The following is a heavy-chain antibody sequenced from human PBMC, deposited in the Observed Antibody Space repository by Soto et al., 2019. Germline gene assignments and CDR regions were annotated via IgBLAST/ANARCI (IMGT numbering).Heavy chain of an antibody. CDR1: GFTFSNYG. J-gene: IGHJ5*02. Sequence: QVQLVESGGGVVQPGRSLRLSCAASGFTFSNYGMHWVRQAPGKGLEWVAVIWFDGSNKYYADSVKGRFTISRDNSRNTLYLEMNSLRAEDTAVYYCARDHTYGSGTSYGHNWFDPWGQGTLVTVSS. V-gene: IGHV3-33*01. CDR3: ARDHTYGSGTSYGHNWFDP. D-gene: IGHD3-10*01. CDR2: IWFDGSNK.